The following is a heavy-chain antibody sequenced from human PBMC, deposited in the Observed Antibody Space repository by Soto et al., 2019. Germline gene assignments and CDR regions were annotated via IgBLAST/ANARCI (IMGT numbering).Heavy chain of an antibody. CDR1: GITFSSYG. CDR3: ARPVFSMPAYYYYYYMDV. D-gene: IGHD2-2*01. J-gene: IGHJ6*03. CDR2: ISYDGSNK. Sequence: GGSLRLSCAASGITFSSYGMHWVRQAPGKGLEWVAVISYDGSNKYYADSVKGRFTISRDNSKNTLYLQMNSLRAEDTAVYYCARPVFSMPAYYYYYYMDVWGKGTTVTVSS. V-gene: IGHV3-30*03.